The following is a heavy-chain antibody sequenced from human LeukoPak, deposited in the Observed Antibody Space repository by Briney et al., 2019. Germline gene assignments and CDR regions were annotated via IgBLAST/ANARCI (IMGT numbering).Heavy chain of an antibody. CDR2: INHSGST. CDR3: AVPAATNHNNAFDI. Sequence: SETPSLTCAVYGGSFSGYYWSWIRQPPGKGLEWIGEINHSGSTNYNPSLKSRVTISVDTSKNQFSLKLSSVTAADTAVYYCAVPAATNHNNAFDIWGQGTMVTVSS. V-gene: IGHV4-34*01. D-gene: IGHD2-2*01. CDR1: GGSFSGYY. J-gene: IGHJ3*02.